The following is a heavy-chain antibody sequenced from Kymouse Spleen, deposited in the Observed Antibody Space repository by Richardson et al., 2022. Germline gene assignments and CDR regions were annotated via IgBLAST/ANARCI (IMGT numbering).Heavy chain of an antibody. J-gene: IGHJ4*02. V-gene: IGHV3-15*01. CDR1: GFTFSNAW. CDR3: TTDQGSSSSEDY. Sequence: EVQLVESGGGLVKPGGSLRLSCAASGFTFSNAWMSWVRQAPGKGLEWVGRIKSKTDGGTTDYAAPVKGRFTISRDDSKNTLYLQMNSLKTEDTAVYYCTTDQGSSSSEDYWGQGTLVTVSS. CDR2: IKSKTDGGTT. D-gene: IGHD6-6*01.